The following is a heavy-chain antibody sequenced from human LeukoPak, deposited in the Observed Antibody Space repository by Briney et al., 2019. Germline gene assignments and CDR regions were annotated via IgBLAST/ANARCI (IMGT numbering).Heavy chain of an antibody. CDR1: GYTFTSYG. Sequence: ASVKVSCKASGYTFTSYGISWVRQAPGQGLEWMGWISAYNGNTNYAQKLQGRVTMTTDTSTSTAYMELRSLRSDDTAVYYCAKWDYYDSSGYYPDAFDIWGQGTMVTVSS. V-gene: IGHV1-18*01. J-gene: IGHJ3*02. CDR2: ISAYNGNT. D-gene: IGHD3-22*01. CDR3: AKWDYYDSSGYYPDAFDI.